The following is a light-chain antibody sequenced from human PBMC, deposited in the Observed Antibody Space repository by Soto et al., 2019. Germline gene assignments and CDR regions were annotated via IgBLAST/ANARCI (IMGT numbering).Light chain of an antibody. V-gene: IGKV3-20*01. CDR2: GKS. J-gene: IGKJ1*01. CDR3: QQYGSSGT. CDR1: QSVSSY. Sequence: EIVLKQSPATLSLSPGERATLSCRASQSVSSYLAWYQQKPGQAPRFLIYGKSSRATGIPDRFSGSGSGTDFTLTISRLEPEEFAVDYCQQYGSSGTVGQVTKVDIK.